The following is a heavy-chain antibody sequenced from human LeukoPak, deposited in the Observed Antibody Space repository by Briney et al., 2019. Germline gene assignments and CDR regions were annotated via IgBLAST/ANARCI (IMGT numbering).Heavy chain of an antibody. D-gene: IGHD1-20*01. CDR3: LRDLNWSLDQ. J-gene: IGHJ4*02. CDR2: IKSDGITI. CDR1: GFTFSNYM. Sequence: GGLRLSCAASGFTFSNYMMHWVRQAPGKGLVWVSRIKSDGITITYADSVKGRFTTSRDNAKNTLYLQMNSLRAEDTAVYYCLRDLNWSLDQWGQGTLVTVSS. V-gene: IGHV3-74*01.